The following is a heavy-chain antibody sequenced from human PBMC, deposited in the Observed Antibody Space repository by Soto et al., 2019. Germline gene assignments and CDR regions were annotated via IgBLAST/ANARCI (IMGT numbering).Heavy chain of an antibody. CDR2: INPSGGST. V-gene: IGHV1-46*01. D-gene: IGHD1-26*01. J-gene: IGHJ6*02. Sequence: ASVKVSCKASGYTFTSYYMHWVRQAPGQGLEWMGIINPSGGSTSYAQKFQGRVTMTRDTSTSTVYMELSSLRSEDTAVYYCARVGSGSQGYHYGMGVWGQGTTVPVSS. CDR1: GYTFTSYY. CDR3: ARVGSGSQGYHYGMGV.